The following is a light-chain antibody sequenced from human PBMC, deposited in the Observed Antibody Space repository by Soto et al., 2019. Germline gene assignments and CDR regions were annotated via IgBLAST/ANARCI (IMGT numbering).Light chain of an antibody. CDR1: QSVGNN. CDR3: MQRSVWPWT. V-gene: IGKV3-11*01. Sequence: IVLTQSPATLSLSPGERATLSCRASQSVGNNLAWYQQKPGQAPRLLIYDVFNRATGIPARFSGSGSGTDVTLNISSLEPEDIAVYYCMQRSVWPWTFGQGTKVEVK. CDR2: DVF. J-gene: IGKJ1*01.